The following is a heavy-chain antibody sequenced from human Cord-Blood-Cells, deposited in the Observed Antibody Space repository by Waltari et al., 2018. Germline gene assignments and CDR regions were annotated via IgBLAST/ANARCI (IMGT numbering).Heavy chain of an antibody. J-gene: IGHJ5*02. CDR1: GSPSSRYA. CDR3: ARVGYSGSYYWFDP. V-gene: IGHV1-69*06. Sequence: QVQLVQSGAEVKKPGSSVKVSCKALGSPSSRYASSWVRQSPGQGLECMGGIIPIFGTANYAQKFQGRVTITADKSTSTAYMELSSLRSEDTAVYYCARVGYSGSYYWFDPWGQGTLVTVSS. D-gene: IGHD1-26*01. CDR2: IIPIFGTA.